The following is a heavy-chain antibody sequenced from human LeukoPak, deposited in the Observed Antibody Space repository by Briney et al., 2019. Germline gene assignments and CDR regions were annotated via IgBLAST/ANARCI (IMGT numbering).Heavy chain of an antibody. CDR3: ARWHYDILTGYSPYYFDY. CDR1: GFTFSSYW. J-gene: IGHJ4*02. CDR2: IKQDGSEK. V-gene: IGHV3-7*01. D-gene: IGHD3-9*01. Sequence: GGSLRLSCAASGFTFSSYWMSWVRQAPGKGLEWEANIKQDGSEKYYVDSVKGRFTISRDNAKNSLYLQMNSLRAEDTAEYYCARWHYDILTGYSPYYFDYWGQGTLVTVSS.